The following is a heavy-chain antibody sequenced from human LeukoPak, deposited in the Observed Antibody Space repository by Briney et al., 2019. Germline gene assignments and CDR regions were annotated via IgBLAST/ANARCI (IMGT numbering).Heavy chain of an antibody. J-gene: IGHJ4*02. Sequence: SETLSLTRTVSGGAISSYYWSWIRQPPGKGLEWIGYIYYTGSTNYNPSLNSRVTISVDMSKNQVSLNLSSVTAADTAVYYCARPSNIDYALEYWGQGTLVTVSS. CDR2: IYYTGST. CDR3: ARPSNIDYALEY. CDR1: GGAISSYY. D-gene: IGHD2/OR15-2a*01. V-gene: IGHV4-59*01.